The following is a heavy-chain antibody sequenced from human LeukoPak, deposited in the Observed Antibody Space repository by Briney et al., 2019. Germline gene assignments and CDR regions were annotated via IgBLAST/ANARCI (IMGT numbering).Heavy chain of an antibody. CDR3: ARAYTGGWSGFLDY. J-gene: IGHJ4*02. CDR1: GGSISSYY. V-gene: IGHV4-4*07. CDR2: IYTSGST. D-gene: IGHD6-13*01. Sequence: SETLSLTSTVSGGSISSYYWSWIRQPAGKGLEWIGRIYTSGSTNYNPSLKSRVTMSVDTSKNQFSLKLSSVTAADTAVYYCARAYTGGWSGFLDYWAREPWSPSPQ.